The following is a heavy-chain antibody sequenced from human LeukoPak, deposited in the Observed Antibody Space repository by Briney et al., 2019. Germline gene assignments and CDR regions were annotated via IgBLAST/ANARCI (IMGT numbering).Heavy chain of an antibody. J-gene: IGHJ4*02. CDR3: ARVHYDFWSGYDRIFDY. CDR2: ISGNGRDT. V-gene: IGHV3-21*01. D-gene: IGHD3-3*01. Sequence: PGGSLRLSCAASGFTFSSYGMHWVRQAPGKGLEWVSAISGNGRDTYYTDSVKGRFTISRDNAQNSLYLQMNSLRAEDTAVYYCARVHYDFWSGYDRIFDYWGQGTLVTVSS. CDR1: GFTFSSYG.